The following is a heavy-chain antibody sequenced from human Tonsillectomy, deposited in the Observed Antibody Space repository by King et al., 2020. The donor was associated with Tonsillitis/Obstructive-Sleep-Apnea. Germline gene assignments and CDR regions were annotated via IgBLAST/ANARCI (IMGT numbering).Heavy chain of an antibody. CDR2: ISYDGSDK. CDR3: AREGVGGAGAFNI. Sequence: VQLVESGGGVVQPGRSLRLSCAASEFTFSSYAMHWVRQAPGKGLEWVAFISYDGSDKFYADSVKGRFTISRDNSKNTLYLQMNSLRTEDTAVYYCAREGVGGAGAFNIWGQGTMVTVSS. CDR1: EFTFSSYA. J-gene: IGHJ3*02. D-gene: IGHD1-26*01. V-gene: IGHV3-30*04.